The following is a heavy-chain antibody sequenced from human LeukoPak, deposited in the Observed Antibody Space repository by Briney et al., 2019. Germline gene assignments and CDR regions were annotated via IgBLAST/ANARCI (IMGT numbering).Heavy chain of an antibody. Sequence: SVKVSCKASGGTFSSYAISWVRQAPGQGLEWMGRIIPIFGTANYAQKFQGRVTITTDESASTAYMELSSLRSEDTAVYYCARGGPLAAFDIWGQGTMVTVSS. CDR1: GGTFSSYA. V-gene: IGHV1-69*05. D-gene: IGHD3-10*01. J-gene: IGHJ3*02. CDR2: IIPIFGTA. CDR3: ARGGPLAAFDI.